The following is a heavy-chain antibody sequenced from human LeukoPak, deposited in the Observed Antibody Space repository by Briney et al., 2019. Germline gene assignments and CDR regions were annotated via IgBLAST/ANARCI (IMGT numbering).Heavy chain of an antibody. V-gene: IGHV4-34*01. CDR1: GASFSYDY. CDR2: INHSGSI. CDR3: AKGVWAPRFDS. J-gene: IGHJ5*01. D-gene: IGHD7-27*01. Sequence: SETLSLTCAVYGASFSYDYWSWIRQAPGKGLEWIGEINHSGSITYNPSLKSRVTISAEKSKSQFSLRLTSVTAADTAVYYCAKGVWAPRFDSWGEGTLVTVSS.